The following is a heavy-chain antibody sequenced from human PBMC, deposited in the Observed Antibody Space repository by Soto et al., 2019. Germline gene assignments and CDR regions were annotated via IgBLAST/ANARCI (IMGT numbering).Heavy chain of an antibody. CDR2: IWYDGSNK. V-gene: IGHV3-33*01. Sequence: GGSLRLSCAASGFTFSSYGMHWVRQAPGKGLEWVAVIWYDGSNKYYADSVKGRFTISRDNSKNTLYLQMNSLRAEDTAVYYCARVDIVVVPAANSYYYYMDVWGKGTTVTV. D-gene: IGHD2-2*03. CDR1: GFTFSSYG. J-gene: IGHJ6*03. CDR3: ARVDIVVVPAANSYYYYMDV.